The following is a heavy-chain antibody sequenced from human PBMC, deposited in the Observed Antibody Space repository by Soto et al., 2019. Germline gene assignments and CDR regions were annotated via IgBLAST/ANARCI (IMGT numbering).Heavy chain of an antibody. Sequence: EVQLLESGGGLIQPGGSLRLSCAGSGFTFSDYGMNWVRQAPGKGLEWVSGLTGGGSAYYAESVRGGFTISRDNSKSILYVQMNSLSVEDTAVYYCAKERTSSSYDGMDVWGQGTPVTVSS. J-gene: IGHJ6*02. CDR2: LTGGGSA. CDR1: GFTFSDYG. CDR3: AKERTSSSYDGMDV. D-gene: IGHD6-6*01. V-gene: IGHV3-23*01.